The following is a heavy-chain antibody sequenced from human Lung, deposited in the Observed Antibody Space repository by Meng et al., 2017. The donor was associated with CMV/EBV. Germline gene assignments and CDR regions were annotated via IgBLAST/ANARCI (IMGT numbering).Heavy chain of an antibody. CDR3: ARDRTGDCSSTSCHNYYYYYGMTS. CDR1: GGTFSNYA. V-gene: IGHV1-69*05. D-gene: IGHD2-2*02. J-gene: IGHJ6*04. Sequence: SXXVSXKASGGTFSNYAFSWVRQAPGQGLEWMGGIIPIFGIANYAQKFQGRVTIATDESTSTAYMELISLRPEDTAVYYCARDRTGDCSSTSCHNYYYYYGMTSXAKGPRSPSPQ. CDR2: IIPIFGIA.